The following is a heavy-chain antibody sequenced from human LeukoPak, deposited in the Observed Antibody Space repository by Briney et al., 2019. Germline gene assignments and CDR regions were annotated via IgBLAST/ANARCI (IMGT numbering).Heavy chain of an antibody. Sequence: SSVKVSCKASGGTFSSYAISWVRQAPGQGLEWMGGIIPIFGTANYAQKFQGRVTITADESTGTTYMELSSLRSEDTAVYYCAREATTVSWFDPWGQGTLVTVSS. CDR2: IIPIFGTA. V-gene: IGHV1-69*01. CDR1: GGTFSSYA. J-gene: IGHJ5*02. D-gene: IGHD4-17*01. CDR3: AREATTVSWFDP.